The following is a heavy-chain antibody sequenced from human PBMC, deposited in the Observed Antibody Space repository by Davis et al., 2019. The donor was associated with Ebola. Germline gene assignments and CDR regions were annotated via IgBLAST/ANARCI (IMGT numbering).Heavy chain of an antibody. J-gene: IGHJ3*02. V-gene: IGHV4-39*01. CDR3: ARPWYSGTYYDAYDI. D-gene: IGHD1-26*01. Sequence: SETLSLTCTVSGASISSRSYYWGWIRQPPGKGREWVGSFSYGDNTHYYNPSLRSRVTISVDTSRNQFSLKLSSATAADTAVYYCARPWYSGTYYDAYDIWGQGTMVAVSS. CDR2: FSYGDNT. CDR1: GASISSRSYY.